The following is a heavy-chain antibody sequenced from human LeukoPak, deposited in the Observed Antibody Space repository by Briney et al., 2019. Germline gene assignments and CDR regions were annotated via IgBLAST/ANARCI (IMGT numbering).Heavy chain of an antibody. CDR3: ARSLVGATSYFDY. Sequence: SETLSLTCTVSGGSISSGRYYWNWIRQPAGKGLEWIGRFSTSGGTNYNPSLKSRLTISEDTSRNQFSLKLSSVTAADTAMYYCARSLVGATSYFDYWGQGTQVTVSS. CDR2: FSTSGGT. CDR1: GGSISSGRYY. V-gene: IGHV4-61*02. J-gene: IGHJ4*02. D-gene: IGHD1-26*01.